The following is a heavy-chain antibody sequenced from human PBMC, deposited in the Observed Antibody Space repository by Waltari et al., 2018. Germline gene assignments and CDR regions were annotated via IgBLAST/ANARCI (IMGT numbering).Heavy chain of an antibody. V-gene: IGHV3-21*02. Sequence: EVQLVESGGGLGKPGGSLRPACAAPASTVIDTCPHRVRQAPGGGFEWVSSISSSSSYIYYADSVKGRFTISRDNAKNSLYLQMNSLRAEDTAVYYCTRDCVVTSCHWDYNYFYYMDVWGKGTTVTVSS. CDR2: ISSSSSYI. CDR1: ASTVIDTC. D-gene: IGHD2-2*01. J-gene: IGHJ6*03. CDR3: TRDCVVTSCHWDYNYFYYMDV.